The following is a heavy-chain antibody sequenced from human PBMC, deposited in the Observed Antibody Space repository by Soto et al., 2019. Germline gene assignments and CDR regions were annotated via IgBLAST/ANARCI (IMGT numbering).Heavy chain of an antibody. Sequence: PGGSLRLSCAASGFTFSSYAMSWVRQAPGKGLEWVSAISGSGGSTYYADSVKGRFTISRDNSKNTLYLQMNSLRAEDTAVYYCAKDMGIAAPLAHYYYYGMDVWGQGTTVTVSS. CDR1: GFTFSSYA. CDR3: AKDMGIAAPLAHYYYYGMDV. J-gene: IGHJ6*02. D-gene: IGHD6-13*01. V-gene: IGHV3-23*01. CDR2: ISGSGGST.